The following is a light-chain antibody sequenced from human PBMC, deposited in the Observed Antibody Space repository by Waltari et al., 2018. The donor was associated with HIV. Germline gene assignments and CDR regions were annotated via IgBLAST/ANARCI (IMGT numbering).Light chain of an antibody. J-gene: IGKJ4*01. CDR2: AAS. CDR1: QSIGRW. V-gene: IGKV1-12*01. Sequence: DIQMTQSPSSVPASVGDMVPFTCRASQSIGRWLVWYQQTPGKAPKLLIYAASTLQAGVPSRFSGSGSGTSFTLTISSLQPEDFATYYCQQASSLPLTFGEGTKVEIK. CDR3: QQASSLPLT.